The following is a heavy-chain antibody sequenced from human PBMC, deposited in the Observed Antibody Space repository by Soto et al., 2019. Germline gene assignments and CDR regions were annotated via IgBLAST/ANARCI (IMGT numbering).Heavy chain of an antibody. CDR3: ARGRYCSGGSCQGGPYNWFDP. V-gene: IGHV1-3*01. D-gene: IGHD2-15*01. CDR1: GYTFTSYA. CDR2: INAGNGNT. J-gene: IGHJ5*02. Sequence: ASVKVSCKASGYTFTSYAMHWVRQAPGQRLEWMGWINAGNGNTKYSQKFQGRVTITRDTSASTAYMELSSLRSEDTAVYYCARGRYCSGGSCQGGPYNWFDPWGQGTRVTVSS.